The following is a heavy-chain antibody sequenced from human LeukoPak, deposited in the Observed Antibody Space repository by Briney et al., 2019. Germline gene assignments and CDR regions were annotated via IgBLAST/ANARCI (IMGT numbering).Heavy chain of an antibody. CDR3: ARGDSGSYYSDY. Sequence: GGSLRPSCAASGFTFSSYEMNWVRQAPGKGLEWVSYISSSGSTIYYADSVKGRFTISRDNAKNSLYLQMNSLRAEDTAVYYCARGDSGSYYSDYWGQGTLVTVSS. J-gene: IGHJ4*02. CDR2: ISSSGSTI. D-gene: IGHD1-26*01. CDR1: GFTFSSYE. V-gene: IGHV3-48*03.